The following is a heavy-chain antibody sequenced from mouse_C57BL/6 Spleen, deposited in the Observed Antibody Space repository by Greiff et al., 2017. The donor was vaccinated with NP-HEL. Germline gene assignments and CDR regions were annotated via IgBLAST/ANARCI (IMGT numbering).Heavy chain of an antibody. CDR3: ARSSIIDRRPGSSYFDY. D-gene: IGHD1-1*01. J-gene: IGHJ2*01. CDR1: GYTFTSYW. CDR2: IYPGSGST. V-gene: IGHV1-55*01. Sequence: QVQLQQPGAELVKPGASVKMSCKASGYTFTSYWITWVKQRPGQGLEWIGDIYPGSGSTNYNEKFKSKATLTVDTSSSTAYMQLSSLTSEDSAVYYCARSSIIDRRPGSSYFDYWGQGTTLTVSS.